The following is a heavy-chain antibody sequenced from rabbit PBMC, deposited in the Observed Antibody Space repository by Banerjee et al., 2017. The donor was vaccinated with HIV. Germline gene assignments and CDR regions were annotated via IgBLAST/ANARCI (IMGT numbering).Heavy chain of an antibody. Sequence: QSLEESGGGLVKPGGTLTLTCTVSGLSLSTNVICWVRQAPGKGLEWIARIDVGSSGTTYYASWAKGRFTISKTSSTTVTLQMTSLTAADTATYFCARDAGYAAYGYVFDLWGPGTLVTVS. CDR2: IDVGSSGTT. V-gene: IGHV1S40*01. D-gene: IGHD6-1*01. J-gene: IGHJ4*01. CDR3: ARDAGYAAYGYVFDL. CDR1: GLSLSTNV.